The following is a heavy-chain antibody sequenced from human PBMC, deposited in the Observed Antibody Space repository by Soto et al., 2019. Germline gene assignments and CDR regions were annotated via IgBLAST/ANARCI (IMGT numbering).Heavy chain of an antibody. J-gene: IGHJ5*02. Sequence: GASVKVSCKASGYTFTSYAMHWVRQAPGQRLEWMGWISAGNGNTKYSQKFQGRVTITRDTSASTAYMELSSLRSEDTAVYYCARDYGDYYDIIAYNWFDPWGQGTLVTVSS. CDR3: ARDYGDYYDIIAYNWFDP. V-gene: IGHV1-3*01. D-gene: IGHD4-17*01. CDR2: ISAGNGNT. CDR1: GYTFTSYA.